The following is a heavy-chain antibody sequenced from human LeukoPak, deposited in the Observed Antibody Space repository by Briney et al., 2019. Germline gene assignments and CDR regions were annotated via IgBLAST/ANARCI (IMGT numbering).Heavy chain of an antibody. J-gene: IGHJ4*02. D-gene: IGHD3-10*01. Sequence: GGSLRLSCAASGFTFNSYSMHWVRQAPGKGLEWVTAISDDETYKFYADSVKGRFTISRDNSKNTLYLQMNSLRAEDTAVYYCAKDRWTGSYQYDYWGQGTLVTVSS. V-gene: IGHV3-30-3*01. CDR3: AKDRWTGSYQYDY. CDR2: ISDDETYK. CDR1: GFTFNSYS.